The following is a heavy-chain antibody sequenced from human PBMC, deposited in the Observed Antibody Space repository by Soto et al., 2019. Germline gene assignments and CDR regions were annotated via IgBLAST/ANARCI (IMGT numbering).Heavy chain of an antibody. D-gene: IGHD5-18*01. CDR1: GFTFSSYW. CDR2: INSDGSST. Sequence: GGSLRLSCAASGFTFSSYWMHWVRQAPGKGLVWVSRINSDGSSTSYADSVNGRFTISRDNAKNTLYLQMNSLRAEDTAVYYCARECGDVDTAMVGWYYGMDVWGQGTTVTVSS. CDR3: ARECGDVDTAMVGWYYGMDV. J-gene: IGHJ6*02. V-gene: IGHV3-74*01.